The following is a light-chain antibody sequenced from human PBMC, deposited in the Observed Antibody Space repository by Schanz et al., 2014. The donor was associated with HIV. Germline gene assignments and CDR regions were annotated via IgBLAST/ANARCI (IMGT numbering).Light chain of an antibody. V-gene: IGLV1-40*01. CDR3: AAWDVLLNGPV. J-gene: IGLJ7*01. Sequence: QSVLTQPPSVSGAPGQRVTISCTGSSSNIGAGYHVQWYQQLPGTAPKLLIYGNSNRPSGVPDRFSGSKSGTSGSLAITGLQSEDEADYYCAAWDVLLNGPVFGGGTQLTVL. CDR2: GNS. CDR1: SSNIGAGYH.